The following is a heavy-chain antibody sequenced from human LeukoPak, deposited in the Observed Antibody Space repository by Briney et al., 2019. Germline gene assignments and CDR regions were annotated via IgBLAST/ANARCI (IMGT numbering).Heavy chain of an antibody. CDR3: AKDRYYYGSGSYDRGGNFDY. CDR2: IRYDGSNK. V-gene: IGHV3-30*02. Sequence: PGGSLRPSCAASGFTVSSNYMSWVRQAPGKGLEWVAFIRYDGSNKYYADSVKGRFTISRDNSKNTLYLQMNSLRAEDTAVYYCAKDRYYYGSGSYDRGGNFDYWGQGTLVTVSS. CDR1: GFTVSSNY. D-gene: IGHD3-10*01. J-gene: IGHJ4*02.